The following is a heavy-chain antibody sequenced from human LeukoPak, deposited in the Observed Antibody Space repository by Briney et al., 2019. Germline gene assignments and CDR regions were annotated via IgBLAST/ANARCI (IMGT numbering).Heavy chain of an antibody. CDR1: GFTFISYW. CDR3: TPYDY. Sequence: PGGSLRLSCAASGFTFISYWMSWVRQAPGKGLEWVANIKQDGSEKYYVNTVKGRFTISRDNAKNSLYLQMNSLRAEDTAVYYCTPYDYWGQGTLVTVSS. CDR2: IKQDGSEK. J-gene: IGHJ4*02. V-gene: IGHV3-7*01.